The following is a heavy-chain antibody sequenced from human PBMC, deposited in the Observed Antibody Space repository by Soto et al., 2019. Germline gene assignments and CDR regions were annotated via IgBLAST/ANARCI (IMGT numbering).Heavy chain of an antibody. D-gene: IGHD3-10*01. CDR1: GFTFSSYA. V-gene: IGHV3-23*01. CDR2: ISGSGGST. Sequence: EVQLLESGGGLVQPGGSLRLSCAASGFTFSSYAMSWVRQAPGKGLEWVSAISGSGGSTYYADSVKGRFTISRDNSKNTLYLQMNSLRAEDTAVYYCAKVRLGRSGNYYYMDVWGKGTTVTVSS. CDR3: AKVRLGRSGNYYYMDV. J-gene: IGHJ6*03.